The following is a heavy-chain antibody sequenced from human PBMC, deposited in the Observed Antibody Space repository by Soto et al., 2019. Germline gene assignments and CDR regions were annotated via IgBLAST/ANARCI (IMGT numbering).Heavy chain of an antibody. V-gene: IGHV3-30-3*01. Sequence: GGSLRLSCAASGFTFSSYAMHWVRQAPGKGLEWVAVISYDGSNKYYADSVKGRFTISRDNSKNTLYLQMNSLRAEDTAVYYCASPTDITGTTFDYWGQGTLVTVSS. CDR3: ASPTDITGTTFDY. J-gene: IGHJ4*02. CDR2: ISYDGSNK. D-gene: IGHD1-7*01. CDR1: GFTFSSYA.